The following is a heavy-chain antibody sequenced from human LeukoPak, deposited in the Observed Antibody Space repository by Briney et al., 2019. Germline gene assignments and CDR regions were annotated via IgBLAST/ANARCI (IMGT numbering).Heavy chain of an antibody. J-gene: IGHJ4*02. Sequence: GGSLRLSCAASGFTFSNHAMNWVRQAPGKGLEWVSSISGRSTDIYYADSVKGRFTISRDNAKNSLYLQMNSLRAEDTAVYYCARRDYYDSSGYDYWGQGTLVTVSS. D-gene: IGHD3-22*01. CDR1: GFTFSNHA. CDR3: ARRDYYDSSGYDY. V-gene: IGHV3-21*01. CDR2: ISGRSTDI.